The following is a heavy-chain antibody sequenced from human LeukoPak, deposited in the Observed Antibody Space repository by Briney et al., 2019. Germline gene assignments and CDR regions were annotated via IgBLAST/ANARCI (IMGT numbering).Heavy chain of an antibody. J-gene: IGHJ4*02. CDR3: ARDPCSGGSCYGTRAFDY. Sequence: ASLKVSCKASGYTFTSYGISWVRQAPGQGLEWMGWISAYNGNTNYAQKLQGRVTMTTDTSTSTAYMELRGLRSDDTAVYYCARDPCSGGSCYGTRAFDYWGQGTLVTVSS. V-gene: IGHV1-18*04. CDR1: GYTFTSYG. D-gene: IGHD2-15*01. CDR2: ISAYNGNT.